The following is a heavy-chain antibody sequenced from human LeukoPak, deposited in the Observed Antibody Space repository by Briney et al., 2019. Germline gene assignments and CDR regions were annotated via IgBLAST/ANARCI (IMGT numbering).Heavy chain of an antibody. V-gene: IGHV3-23*01. J-gene: IGHJ6*03. CDR3: AEAAGAYYYYYMDV. CDR1: GFTFSSYA. Sequence: GGSLRLSCAASGFTFSSYAMSWVRQAPGKGLEWVSAISGSGGSTYYADSVKGRFTISRDNSKNTLYLQMNSLRAEDTAVYYCAEAAGAYYYYYMDVWGKGTTVTVSS. CDR2: ISGSGGST.